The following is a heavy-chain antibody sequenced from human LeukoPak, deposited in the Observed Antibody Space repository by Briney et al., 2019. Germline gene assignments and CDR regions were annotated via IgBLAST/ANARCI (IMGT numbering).Heavy chain of an antibody. D-gene: IGHD1-7*01. CDR1: GFTFSSYW. V-gene: IGHV3-7*01. CDR2: IKQDGSEK. Sequence: GGSLRLSCAASGFTFSSYWMSWVRQAPGKGLEWVANIKQDGSEKYYVDSVKGRLTISRDNAKNSLYLQMNSLRAEDTAVYYCARDSYWNYPLSDYWGQGTLVTVSS. J-gene: IGHJ4*02. CDR3: ARDSYWNYPLSDY.